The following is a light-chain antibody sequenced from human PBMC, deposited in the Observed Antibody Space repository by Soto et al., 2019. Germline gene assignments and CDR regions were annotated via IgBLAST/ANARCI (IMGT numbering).Light chain of an antibody. CDR2: DVS. CDR3: SSYTSSSTLYV. CDR1: SSDVGGYNY. V-gene: IGLV2-14*01. Sequence: QSALTQPAFVSGFPGQAITISCTGTSSDVGGYNYVSWYQQHPGKAPKLMIYDVSNRPSGVSNRFSGSKSGNTASLTISGLQAEDEADYYCSSYTSSSTLYVFGTGTKVTVL. J-gene: IGLJ1*01.